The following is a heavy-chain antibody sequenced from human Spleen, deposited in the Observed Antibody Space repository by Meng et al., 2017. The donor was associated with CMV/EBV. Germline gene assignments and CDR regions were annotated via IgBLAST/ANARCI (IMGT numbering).Heavy chain of an antibody. Sequence: GESLKISCVASGFTFSNYLMHWVRQAPGKGLVWVSRINSDGSSTSYADSVKGRFTISRDNSKNTLYLQMNSLRAEDTAVFYCARDDGFIRGQGTMVTVSS. V-gene: IGHV3-74*01. CDR2: INSDGSST. CDR3: ARDDGFI. D-gene: IGHD3-10*01. J-gene: IGHJ3*02. CDR1: GFTFSNYL.